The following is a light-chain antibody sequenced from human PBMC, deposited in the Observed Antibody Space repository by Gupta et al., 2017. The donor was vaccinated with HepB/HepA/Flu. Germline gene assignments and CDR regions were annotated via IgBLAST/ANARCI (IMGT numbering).Light chain of an antibody. J-gene: IGKJ1*01. CDR2: EAS. V-gene: IGKV3-20*01. CDR1: QSVGRNY. Sequence: ETVLTQSPGNLSLSPGERATLSCRASQSVGRNYLAWFQQKPGQAPRPLIYEASIRATGIPDRFRGSGSGTDFTLTISRLEPEDFVVYYCQQYGRSRTFGQGTKVEIK. CDR3: QQYGRSRT.